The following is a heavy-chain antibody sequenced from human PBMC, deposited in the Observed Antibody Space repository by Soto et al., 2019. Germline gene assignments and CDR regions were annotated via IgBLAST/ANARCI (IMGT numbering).Heavy chain of an antibody. D-gene: IGHD3-9*01. J-gene: IGHJ5*01. CDR3: ARGLPLDAAS. CDR2: INAGNGNT. CDR1: GYSITDAG. V-gene: IGHV1-3*01. Sequence: ASVMVCWEGRGYSITDAGMYWGIQASGQRLEWMGWINAGNGNTKYSQKFQGRVTITRDTSASTAYMELSSLRSEDTAVYYCARGLPLDAASSGQGTLAIVSA.